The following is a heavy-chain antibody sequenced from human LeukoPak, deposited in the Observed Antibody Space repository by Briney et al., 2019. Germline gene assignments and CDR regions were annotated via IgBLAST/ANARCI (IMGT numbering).Heavy chain of an antibody. D-gene: IGHD6-13*01. Sequence: GASVKVSCKASGYTFTSYDINWVRQATGQGLEWMGWMNPNSGNTGYAQKFQGRVTMTRNTSISTAYMELSSLRSEDTAVYYCARIEVAAAAHGEGMDVWGQGTTVTVSS. V-gene: IGHV1-8*01. CDR1: GYTFTSYD. CDR2: MNPNSGNT. J-gene: IGHJ6*02. CDR3: ARIEVAAAAHGEGMDV.